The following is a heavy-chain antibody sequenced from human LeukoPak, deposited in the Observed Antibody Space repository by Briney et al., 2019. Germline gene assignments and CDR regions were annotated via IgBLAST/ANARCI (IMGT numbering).Heavy chain of an antibody. CDR1: GFTFRSHW. J-gene: IGHJ4*02. Sequence: GGSLRLSCAASGFTFRSHWMSWVRQAPGKGLELVANINQDGSEKYYVDSVKGRFTISRDNAKNSLFLQTNSLRAEDTATYYCARDHVVDGLVFDYWGQGTLVTVSS. V-gene: IGHV3-7*01. D-gene: IGHD2-15*01. CDR3: ARDHVVDGLVFDY. CDR2: INQDGSEK.